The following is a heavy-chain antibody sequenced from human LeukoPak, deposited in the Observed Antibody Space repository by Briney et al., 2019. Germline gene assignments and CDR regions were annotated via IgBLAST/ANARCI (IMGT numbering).Heavy chain of an antibody. D-gene: IGHD6-13*01. V-gene: IGHV1-24*01. CDR1: GYTLTELS. CDR2: FDPEDGET. Sequence: ASVKVSCKVSGYTLTELSMHWVRQAPGKGLEWMGGFDPEDGETIYAQKFQGRVTMTEDTSTDTAYMELSSLRSVDTAVYYCATDPSRGSSRGYWGQGTLVTVSS. J-gene: IGHJ4*02. CDR3: ATDPSRGSSRGY.